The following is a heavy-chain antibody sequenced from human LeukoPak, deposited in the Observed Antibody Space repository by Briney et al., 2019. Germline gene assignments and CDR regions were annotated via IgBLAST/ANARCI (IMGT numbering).Heavy chain of an antibody. J-gene: IGHJ4*02. V-gene: IGHV4-61*08. Sequence: SETLSLTCTVSGGSISSGGYYWSWIRQHPGKGLEWIGYIYYSGSTNYNPSLKSRVTISVDTSKNQFSLKLSSVTAADTAVYYCAAAFCSGGSCYFDYWGQGTLVTVSS. CDR3: AAAFCSGGSCYFDY. CDR2: IYYSGST. CDR1: GGSISSGGYY. D-gene: IGHD2-15*01.